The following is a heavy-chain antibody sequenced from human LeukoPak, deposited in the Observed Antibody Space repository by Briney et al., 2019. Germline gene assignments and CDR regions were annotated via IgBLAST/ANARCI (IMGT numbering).Heavy chain of an antibody. Sequence: GGSLRLSCAASGFTFSIYWMHWVRQAPGKGLVWVSRINSDGSSTSYADCVKCLFTISRDNAKNTLYLHMNSLRAEDTAVYYCARDEDWSGYYGAFDIWGQGTMVTVSS. CDR3: ARDEDWSGYYGAFDI. CDR2: INSDGSST. D-gene: IGHD3-3*01. J-gene: IGHJ3*02. V-gene: IGHV3-74*01. CDR1: GFTFSIYW.